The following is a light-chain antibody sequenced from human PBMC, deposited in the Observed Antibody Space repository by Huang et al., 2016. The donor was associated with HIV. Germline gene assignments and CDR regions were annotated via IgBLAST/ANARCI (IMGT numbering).Light chain of an antibody. Sequence: EIVLMQSPGTLSLSPGERATLSCRVSQSISSSYLAWYQQKPGQAPRLFIYGASSRATGIPDRCSGSGSGTDFTLTISRLEPEDFAVYYCQHYGSSPRTFGQGTKLEIK. CDR2: GAS. CDR1: QSISSSY. CDR3: QHYGSSPRT. J-gene: IGKJ2*01. V-gene: IGKV3-20*01.